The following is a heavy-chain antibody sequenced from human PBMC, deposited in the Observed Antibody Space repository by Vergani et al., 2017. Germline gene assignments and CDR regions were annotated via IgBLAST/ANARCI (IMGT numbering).Heavy chain of an antibody. Sequence: EVQLLESGGGLVQPGGSLRLSCAASGFTFSSYAMSWVRQAPGKGLEWVSAISGSGGSTYYADSVKGRFTISRDNVKNARYLRMNSLRAEDTAVYYGARDQMEMTMIVVEHYGMDVWGQGTTVTVSS. CDR2: ISGSGGST. J-gene: IGHJ6*02. V-gene: IGHV3-23*01. D-gene: IGHD3-22*01. CDR1: GFTFSSYA. CDR3: ARDQMEMTMIVVEHYGMDV.